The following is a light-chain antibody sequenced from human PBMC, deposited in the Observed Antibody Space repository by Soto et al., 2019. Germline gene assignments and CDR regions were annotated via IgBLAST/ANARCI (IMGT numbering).Light chain of an antibody. CDR1: QDVGSL. Sequence: EVVLTQSPATLSLSAGERASLSFSASQDVGSLIAWYQQKPGQPPRLLIYDASNRATGIPARFSGSGSGTDFVLTISSLEPEDFAVYYCHQPRSWPITFGQGTRLEIK. CDR2: DAS. V-gene: IGKV3-11*01. CDR3: HQPRSWPIT. J-gene: IGKJ5*01.